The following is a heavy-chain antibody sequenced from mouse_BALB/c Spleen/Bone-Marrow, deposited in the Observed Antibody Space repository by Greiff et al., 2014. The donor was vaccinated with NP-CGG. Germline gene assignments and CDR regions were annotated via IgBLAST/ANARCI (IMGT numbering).Heavy chain of an antibody. J-gene: IGHJ2*01. CDR3: ARSRYFDN. CDR1: GYTFTDYY. Sequence: VQLKESGPELVKPGTSVKMSCKASGYTFTDYYMMWGRQSHGKSLEWIGHINPNTDGTFYNQKFKGKATLTVDKSSSTAYMQLNSLTSEDSAVYYCARSRYFDNWGQGTTLTVSS. CDR2: INPNTDGT. V-gene: IGHV1-26*01. D-gene: IGHD3-3*01.